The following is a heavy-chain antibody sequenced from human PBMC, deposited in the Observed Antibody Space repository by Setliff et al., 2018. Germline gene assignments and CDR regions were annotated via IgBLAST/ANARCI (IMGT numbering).Heavy chain of an antibody. Sequence: PSEPLSLTCSVSGGSISTYHWSWIRQPPEKGLEWIAYIHYSGSTNQNPSLKSRVTISVDTSKNQFSLKMSSMTAADTAVYYCARHVGTRSRGYNYYYYFMDVWGKGTTVTVSS. CDR3: ARHVGTRSRGYNYYYYFMDV. J-gene: IGHJ6*03. D-gene: IGHD3-10*01. CDR2: IHYSGST. V-gene: IGHV4-59*08. CDR1: GGSISTYH.